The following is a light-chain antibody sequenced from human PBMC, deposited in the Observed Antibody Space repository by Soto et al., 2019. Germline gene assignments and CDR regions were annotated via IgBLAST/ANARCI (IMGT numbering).Light chain of an antibody. CDR3: QHYNSYSEA. CDR1: ERVTKW. Sequence: DLQMTQSPSSLSASVGATVTITCRASERVTKWLAWYHQKPGNAPKVLIYKASTLKSGVPSRFSGSGSGTEFTLTISSLQPDDFATYYCQHYNSYSEAFGQGTKVDIK. CDR2: KAS. J-gene: IGKJ1*01. V-gene: IGKV1-5*03.